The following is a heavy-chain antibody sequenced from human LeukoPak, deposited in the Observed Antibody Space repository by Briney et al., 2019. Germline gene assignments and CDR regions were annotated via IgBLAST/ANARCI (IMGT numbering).Heavy chain of an antibody. V-gene: IGHV3-11*04. D-gene: IGHD3-3*01. CDR3: AREGRILEWFKQHYRTYYMDV. Sequence: GGSLRLSCAASGFTFSDYYMSWIRQAPGKGLEWVSYISSSGSTIYYADSVKGRFTISRDNAKNSLYLQMNSLRAEDTAVYYCAREGRILEWFKQHYRTYYMDVWGKGTTVTVSS. CDR1: GFTFSDYY. CDR2: ISSSGSTI. J-gene: IGHJ6*03.